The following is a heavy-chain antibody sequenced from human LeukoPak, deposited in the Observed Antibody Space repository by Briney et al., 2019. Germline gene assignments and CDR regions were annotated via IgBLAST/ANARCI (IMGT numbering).Heavy chain of an antibody. V-gene: IGHV3-53*01. Sequence: GGSLRLSCAASGFTVSSNYMSWVRQAPGKGLEWVSLIYSGGSTYYADSVKGRFTISRDNSKNTLYLQMNSLRAEDTAVYYCARCPVDYYYGMDVWGQGTTVTVSS. CDR3: ARCPVDYYYGMDV. D-gene: IGHD2-21*01. J-gene: IGHJ6*02. CDR1: GFTVSSNY. CDR2: IYSGGST.